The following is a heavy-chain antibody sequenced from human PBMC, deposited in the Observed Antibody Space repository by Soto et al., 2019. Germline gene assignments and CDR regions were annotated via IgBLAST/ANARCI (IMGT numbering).Heavy chain of an antibody. CDR2: ISSYNGNT. V-gene: IGHV1-18*04. J-gene: IGHJ5*02. D-gene: IGHD2-2*01. CDR3: ARGPRYCSTTTCFSGVTWFDP. CDR1: GYTFTSYG. Sequence: AASVKVSCKASGYTFTSYGISWVRQAPGQGLEWMGWISSYNGNTNYAQKVQGRVTLTTDTSTSTTYMELRSLRSDDTAVYYCARGPRYCSTTTCFSGVTWFDPWGQGTQVTVSS.